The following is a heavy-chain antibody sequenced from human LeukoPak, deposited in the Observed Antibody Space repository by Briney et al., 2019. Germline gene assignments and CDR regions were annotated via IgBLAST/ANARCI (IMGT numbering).Heavy chain of an antibody. J-gene: IGHJ4*02. V-gene: IGHV4-34*01. CDR1: GGSFSGYY. Sequence: PSGTLSLTCAVYGGSFSGYYWSWIRQPPGKGLEWIGEINHSGSTNYNPSLKSRVTISVDTSKNQFSLKLSSVTAADTAVYYCARVKPGYQLWRIGGPFDYWGQGTLVTVSS. CDR3: ARVKPGYQLWRIGGPFDY. D-gene: IGHD2-2*01. CDR2: INHSGST.